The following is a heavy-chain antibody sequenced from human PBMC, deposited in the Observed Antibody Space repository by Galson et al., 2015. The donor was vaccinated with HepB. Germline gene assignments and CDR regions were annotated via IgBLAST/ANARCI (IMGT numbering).Heavy chain of an antibody. Sequence: SLRLSCAASGFAFSTYAMSWVRQAPGMGLEWVSAISGRGGATNYADSVKGRFTISRDNSKNTLYLQMNSLRADDTAAYYCAKGATVITPAYYYYMDVWGQGTLVTVSS. CDR1: GFAFSTYA. CDR3: AKGATVITPAYYYYMDV. V-gene: IGHV3-23*01. J-gene: IGHJ6*03. D-gene: IGHD4-23*01. CDR2: ISGRGGAT.